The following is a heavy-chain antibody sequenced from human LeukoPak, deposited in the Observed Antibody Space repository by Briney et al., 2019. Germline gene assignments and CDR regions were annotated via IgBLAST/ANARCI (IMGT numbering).Heavy chain of an antibody. V-gene: IGHV3-23*01. Sequence: GGSLRLSCAASGFTFSSYAMSWVRQAPGKGLGWVSAISGSGGSTYYADSVKGRFTISRDNSKNTLYLQMNSLGAEDTAVYYCAKDLSSGWYLGGDYYYYGMDVWGQGTTVTVSS. CDR2: ISGSGGST. J-gene: IGHJ6*02. CDR1: GFTFSSYA. CDR3: AKDLSSGWYLGGDYYYYGMDV. D-gene: IGHD6-19*01.